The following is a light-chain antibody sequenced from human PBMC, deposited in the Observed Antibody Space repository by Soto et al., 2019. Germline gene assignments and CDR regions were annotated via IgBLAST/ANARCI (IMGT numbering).Light chain of an antibody. V-gene: IGKV3-15*01. J-gene: IGKJ1*01. CDR2: GAS. CDR3: QQYNTWLWT. Sequence: EVVMTQSPATLSVSPGERATLSCRASQSVNANLAWYQQKPGQAPRLLIHGASNRATGIPARFSGSGFGTELILTISSLQSEVFAVYYCQQYNTWLWTFGLGNKVEI. CDR1: QSVNAN.